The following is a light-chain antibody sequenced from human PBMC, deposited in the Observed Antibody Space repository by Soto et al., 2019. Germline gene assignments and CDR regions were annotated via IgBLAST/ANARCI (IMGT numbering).Light chain of an antibody. CDR1: SSNIGSNY. Sequence: QTVVTQPPSASGTPGQRVTISCSGSSSNIGSNYVYWYQQLPGTTHKLLIYRNDQRPSGVPDRFSGSKSGTSASLAISGLRSDDEADYYCAAWDDSLSGVVFGGGTKVTVL. J-gene: IGLJ3*02. V-gene: IGLV1-47*01. CDR2: RND. CDR3: AAWDDSLSGVV.